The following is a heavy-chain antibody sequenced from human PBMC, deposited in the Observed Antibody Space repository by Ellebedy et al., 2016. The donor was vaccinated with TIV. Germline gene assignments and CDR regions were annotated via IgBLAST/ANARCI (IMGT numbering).Heavy chain of an antibody. Sequence: GESLKISCKGSGYSFTSYWIGWVRQMPGKGLEWMGIIYPGDSDTRYSPSFQGQVTISADKSISTAYLQWSSLKASDTAMYYCARLNDYGDYEWYFDLWGRGTLVTVSS. V-gene: IGHV5-51*01. J-gene: IGHJ2*01. CDR3: ARLNDYGDYEWYFDL. CDR1: GYSFTSYW. D-gene: IGHD4-17*01. CDR2: IYPGDSDT.